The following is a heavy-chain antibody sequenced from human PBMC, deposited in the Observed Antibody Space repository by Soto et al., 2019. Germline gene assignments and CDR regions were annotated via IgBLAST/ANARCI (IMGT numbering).Heavy chain of an antibody. V-gene: IGHV3-49*03. D-gene: IGHD3-9*01. Sequence: GGSLRLSCTASGFTFGDYAMSWFRQAPGKGLEWVGFIRSKAYGGTTEYAASVKGRFTISRDDSKSIAYLQMNSLKTEDTAVYYCTRSSEPHYDILTGYYKGPYYYGMDVWGQGATVTV. J-gene: IGHJ6*02. CDR2: IRSKAYGGTT. CDR1: GFTFGDYA. CDR3: TRSSEPHYDILTGYYKGPYYYGMDV.